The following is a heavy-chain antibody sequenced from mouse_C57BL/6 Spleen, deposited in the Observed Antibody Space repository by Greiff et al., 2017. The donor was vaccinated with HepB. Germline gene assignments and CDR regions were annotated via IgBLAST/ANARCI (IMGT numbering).Heavy chain of an antibody. J-gene: IGHJ3*01. CDR2: ISNGGGST. CDR3: ARPQDSSGYGFAY. V-gene: IGHV5-12*01. Sequence: EVKLVESGGGLVQPGGSLKLSCAASGFTFSDYYMYWVRQTPEKRLEWVAYISNGGGSTYYPDTVKGRFTISRDNAKTTLYLQMSRLKSEDTAMYYCARPQDSSGYGFAYWGQGTLVTVSA. CDR1: GFTFSDYY. D-gene: IGHD3-2*02.